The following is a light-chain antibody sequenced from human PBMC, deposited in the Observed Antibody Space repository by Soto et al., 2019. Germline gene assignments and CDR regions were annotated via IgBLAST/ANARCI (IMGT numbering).Light chain of an antibody. Sequence: EIVLTQSPGTLSLSPGERASLSCRASQSVSRSYLGWYQQKPGQAPRPLIYGASGRATGIPDRFSGSGSGTDFTLTISRLEPEDFAVYDCQQYGSSHQTFGQGTKVEIK. CDR3: QQYGSSHQT. J-gene: IGKJ1*01. CDR1: QSVSRSY. V-gene: IGKV3-20*01. CDR2: GAS.